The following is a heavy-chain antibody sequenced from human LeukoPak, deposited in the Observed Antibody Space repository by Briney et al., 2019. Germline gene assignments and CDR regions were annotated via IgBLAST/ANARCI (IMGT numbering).Heavy chain of an antibody. D-gene: IGHD3-16*02. V-gene: IGHV4-34*01. Sequence: SETLSLTCAVYGGSFSGYYWSWIRQPPGKGLEWIGEINHSGSTNYNPSLKSRVTISVDTSKDQFSLKLSSVTAADTAVYYCARGRRRTIRGLGNRNKGIDAFDIWGQGTMVTVSS. CDR2: INHSGST. CDR1: GGSFSGYY. CDR3: ARGRRRTIRGLGNRNKGIDAFDI. J-gene: IGHJ3*02.